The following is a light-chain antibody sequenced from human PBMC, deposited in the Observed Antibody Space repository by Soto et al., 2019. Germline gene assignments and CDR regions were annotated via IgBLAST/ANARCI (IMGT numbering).Light chain of an antibody. Sequence: VLTQSPGTLSLSPGERATLSCRASQNVDSNYLAWYQQKPGQAPRIIIFGASTRATGIPARFSGSGSGTEFTLTISSLQSEDFAVYYCHQYDNWPPWTFGQGTKV. CDR1: QNVDSN. CDR3: HQYDNWPPWT. CDR2: GAS. V-gene: IGKV3-15*01. J-gene: IGKJ1*01.